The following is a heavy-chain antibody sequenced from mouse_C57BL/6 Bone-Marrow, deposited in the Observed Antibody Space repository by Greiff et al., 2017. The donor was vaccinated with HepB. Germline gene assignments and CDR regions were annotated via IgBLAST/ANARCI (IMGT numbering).Heavy chain of an antibody. J-gene: IGHJ1*03. Sequence: QVQLQQSGAELVKPGASVKMSCKASGYTFTTYPIEWMKQNHGKSLEWIGNFHPYNDDTKYNEKFKGKATLTVEKSSSTVYLELSRLTSDDSAVYYCARGGVYYGSSHWYVDGWGTGTTVTVAS. V-gene: IGHV1-47*01. CDR3: ARGGVYYGSSHWYVDG. CDR2: FHPYNDDT. D-gene: IGHD1-1*01. CDR1: GYTFTTYP.